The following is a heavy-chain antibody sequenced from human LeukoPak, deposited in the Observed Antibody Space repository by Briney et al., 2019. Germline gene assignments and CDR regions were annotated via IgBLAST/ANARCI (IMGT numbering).Heavy chain of an antibody. Sequence: GGSLRLSCAASGFVFSEYYMGWISQAPGKGLEWVSSIRGNGSPIFYADSVKGRFTISRDNAKNSLFLQMSSLRAEDTAVYYCAKDRYSSTTCSPDYWGQGTLVTVSS. CDR1: GFVFSEYY. CDR2: IRGNGSPI. CDR3: AKDRYSSTTCSPDY. J-gene: IGHJ4*02. V-gene: IGHV3-11*01. D-gene: IGHD2-2*01.